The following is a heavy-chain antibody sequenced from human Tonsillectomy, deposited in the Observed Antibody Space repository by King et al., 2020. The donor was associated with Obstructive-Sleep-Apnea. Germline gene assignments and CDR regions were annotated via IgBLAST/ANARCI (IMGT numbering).Heavy chain of an antibody. CDR2: INWNSYSI. V-gene: IGHV3-9*01. CDR3: VKYKNSGWYVDYFDY. D-gene: IGHD6-19*01. CDR1: GFTFDDYA. J-gene: IGHJ4*02. Sequence: VQLVESGGGLVQPGRSLRLSCAASGFTFDDYAMHWVRQAPGKGLEWVSGINWNSYSIGYADSVKGRFTISRDNAKNSLYLEVNSLRAEDTALYYCVKYKNSGWYVDYFDYWGQGTLVTVSS.